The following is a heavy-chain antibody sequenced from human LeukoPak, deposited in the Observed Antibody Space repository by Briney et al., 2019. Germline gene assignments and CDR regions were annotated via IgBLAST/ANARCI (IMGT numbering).Heavy chain of an antibody. Sequence: GASVKVSCKASGYTFTSYDINWVRQATGQGLEWMGWMNPNSGNTGYAQKFQGRVTITRNTSISTAYMGLSSLRSEDTAVYYCARGSRYGDYTLDYWGQGTLVTVSS. D-gene: IGHD4-17*01. V-gene: IGHV1-8*03. CDR3: ARGSRYGDYTLDY. CDR1: GYTFTSYD. CDR2: MNPNSGNT. J-gene: IGHJ4*02.